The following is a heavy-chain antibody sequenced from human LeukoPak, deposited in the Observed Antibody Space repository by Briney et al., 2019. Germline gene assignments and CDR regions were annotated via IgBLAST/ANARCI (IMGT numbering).Heavy chain of an antibody. V-gene: IGHV3-7*01. J-gene: IGHJ4*02. CDR3: ARDFQSSY. Sequence: PGGSLRLSCAASGFTFSSYWMIWVRQAPGKGLEWVANIKEDGSEKNYVDSVMGRFTISRDNAKNSVYLQMNSLRAEDTAVYYCARDFQSSYWGQGTLVTVSS. CDR2: IKEDGSEK. CDR1: GFTFSSYW.